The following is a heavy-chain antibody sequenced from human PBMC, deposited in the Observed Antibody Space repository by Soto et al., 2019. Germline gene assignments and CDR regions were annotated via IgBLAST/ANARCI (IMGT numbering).Heavy chain of an antibody. D-gene: IGHD2-15*01. CDR1: GFTFGDSW. J-gene: IGHJ1*01. Sequence: PGGSLRLSCAASGFTFGDSWMHWVRQGPGKGLVWVSRINSDGTSTNYADSVKGRFTISRDNSKNTLYLQMNSLRAEDTALYYCAKNLASGCYSGTRFWGQATLVTVSS. CDR3: AKNLASGCYSGTRF. CDR2: INSDGTST. V-gene: IGHV3-74*01.